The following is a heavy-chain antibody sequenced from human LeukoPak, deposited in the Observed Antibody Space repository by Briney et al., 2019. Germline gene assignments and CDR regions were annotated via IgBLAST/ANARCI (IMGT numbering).Heavy chain of an antibody. CDR3: ARSYGTIVFEY. CDR2: ISTDGSRK. D-gene: IGHD3-10*01. V-gene: IGHV3-74*01. J-gene: IGHJ4*02. Sequence: GGSLRLSCAASGFTFSSYWMHWVRQAPGKGLVWVSRISTDGSRKDYADSVKGRFTISRDNAKNTLYLQMNSLRAEDTAVYYCARSYGTIVFEYWGQGILVTVSS. CDR1: GFTFSSYW.